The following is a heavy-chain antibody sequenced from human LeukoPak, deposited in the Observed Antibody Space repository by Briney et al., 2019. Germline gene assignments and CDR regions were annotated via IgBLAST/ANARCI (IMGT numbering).Heavy chain of an antibody. CDR3: ARDIRYDSKHH. J-gene: IGHJ5*02. D-gene: IGHD3-22*01. CDR1: GYTFTGYY. CDR2: INPNSGGT. V-gene: IGHV1-2*06. Sequence: ASVKVSCKASGYTFTGYYMHWVRQAPGQGLEWMGRINPNSGGTNYAQKFQGRVTMTRDTSISTAYMELSRLRSDDTAVYYCARDIRYDSKHHWRQETLVTVSS.